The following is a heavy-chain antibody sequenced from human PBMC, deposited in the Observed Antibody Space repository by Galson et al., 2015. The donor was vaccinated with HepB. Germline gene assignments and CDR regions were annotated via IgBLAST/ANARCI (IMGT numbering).Heavy chain of an antibody. CDR2: INYSGST. CDR3: ARAAYCSRTSCLFDP. J-gene: IGHJ5*02. D-gene: IGHD2-2*01. V-gene: IGHV4-31*03. CDR1: DASISTADYH. Sequence: TLSLTCTVSDASISTADYHWSWIRQHPGKGLEWIGHINYSGSTYFNPSLKSRVSMSIDTSENQFSMKLISVTAADTAIYYCARAAYCSRTSCLFDPWGQGTLVTVSS.